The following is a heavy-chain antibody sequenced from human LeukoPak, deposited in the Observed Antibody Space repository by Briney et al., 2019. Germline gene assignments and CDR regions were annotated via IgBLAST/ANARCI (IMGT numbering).Heavy chain of an antibody. J-gene: IGHJ3*02. D-gene: IGHD2-8*01. V-gene: IGHV3-21*01. CDR2: ISSSTSYI. Sequence: GGSLRLSCAASGFTFSSYSMNWVRQAPGKGLEWVSFISSSTSYISYADSVKGRFTISRDNAKSSLWLQMNSLRAEDTAVCYCARATNGRFDIWGQGTMVTVSS. CDR3: ARATNGRFDI. CDR1: GFTFSSYS.